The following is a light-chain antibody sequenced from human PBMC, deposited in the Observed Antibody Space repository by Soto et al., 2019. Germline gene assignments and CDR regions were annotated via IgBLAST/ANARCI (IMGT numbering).Light chain of an antibody. CDR1: QSLLHITGETF. Sequence: DVVMTQTPRSLSVAPGQPASIXXKSXQSLLHITGETFLFWYLQKPGQSPQXXIYEVSTRVSGVPDRFSGSGSGTDFTLEISRVETDDVGIYYCMQSTQLPPTFGQGTRLEIK. CDR2: EVS. J-gene: IGKJ5*01. CDR3: MQSTQLPPT. V-gene: IGKV2D-29*02.